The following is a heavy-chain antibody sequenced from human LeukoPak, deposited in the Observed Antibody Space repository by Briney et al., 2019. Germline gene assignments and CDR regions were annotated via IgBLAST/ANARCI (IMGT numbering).Heavy chain of an antibody. V-gene: IGHV1-46*01. J-gene: IGHJ4*02. D-gene: IGHD2-2*01. Sequence: GASVKVSCKASGFTFGTYYMQWVRQAPGQGLEWMGIMNPSDGSTKYAQKFQGRVTLTGDTSTSTVYMELSSLRSEDTAVYYCARELSGGYFDYWGQGALVTVSS. CDR1: GFTFGTYY. CDR3: ARELSGGYFDY. CDR2: MNPSDGST.